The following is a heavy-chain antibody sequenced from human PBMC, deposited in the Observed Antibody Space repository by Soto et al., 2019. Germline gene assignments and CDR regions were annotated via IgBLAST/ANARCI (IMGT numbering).Heavy chain of an antibody. CDR2: INPKFGDT. D-gene: IGHD3-10*02. J-gene: IGHJ6*02. V-gene: IGHV1-2*02. CDR1: GYTFTAYY. CDR3: ARNMDYYYGRGSGNGHGV. Sequence: QVQLVQSGAEVKEPGDSVRVSCEASGYTFTAYYIHWVRQAPGQGLEWMGWINPKFGDTTYAQDFQGRASMARDMSISTVYMELSRLTSDDTAIYYCARNMDYYYGRGSGNGHGVWGQGTTVTVFS.